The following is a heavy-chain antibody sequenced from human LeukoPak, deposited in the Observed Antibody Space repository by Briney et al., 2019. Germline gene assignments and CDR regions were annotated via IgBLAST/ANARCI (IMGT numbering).Heavy chain of an antibody. J-gene: IGHJ4*02. CDR1: GYTLTSYG. D-gene: IGHD5-12*01. CDR2: ISAYNGNT. Sequence: ASVKVSCKASGYTLTSYGISWVRQAPGQGLEWMGWISAYNGNTNYAQKLQGRVTMTTDTSTSTAYMELRSLRSDGTAVYYCARAKRGYSGYDFTEVIDYWGQGTLVTVSS. CDR3: ARAKRGYSGYDFTEVIDY. V-gene: IGHV1-18*04.